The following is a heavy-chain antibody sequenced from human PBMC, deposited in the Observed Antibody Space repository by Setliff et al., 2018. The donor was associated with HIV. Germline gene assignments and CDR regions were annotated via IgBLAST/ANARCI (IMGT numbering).Heavy chain of an antibody. CDR2: IHYDGRDQ. CDR3: AKEGSTAVAGYADYFQD. Sequence: GGSLRLSCATSGFTFSNYGMHWVRQAPGKGLEWVTFIHYDGRDQYYADSVKGRFTISRDNSRNTVYLQMNSLRADDTAVYYCAKEGSTAVAGYADYFQDWGQGTLVTVSS. D-gene: IGHD6-19*01. V-gene: IGHV3-30*02. J-gene: IGHJ1*01. CDR1: GFTFSNYG.